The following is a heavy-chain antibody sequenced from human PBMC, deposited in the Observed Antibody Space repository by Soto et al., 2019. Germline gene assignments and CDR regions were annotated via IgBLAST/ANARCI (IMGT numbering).Heavy chain of an antibody. CDR3: ARDLSVIVVVGAFDI. CDR1: GFTFSSYW. Sequence: EVQLVESGGGLVQPGGSLRLSCAASGFTFSSYWMSWVRQAPGKGLERVANIKQDGSEKYYVDSVKGRFTISRDNAKNSLYLQMNSLRAEDTAVYYCARDLSVIVVVGAFDIWGQGTMVTVSS. V-gene: IGHV3-7*03. CDR2: IKQDGSEK. D-gene: IGHD3-22*01. J-gene: IGHJ3*02.